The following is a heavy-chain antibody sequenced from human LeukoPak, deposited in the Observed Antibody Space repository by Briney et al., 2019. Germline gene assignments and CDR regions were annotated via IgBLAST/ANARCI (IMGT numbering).Heavy chain of an antibody. CDR2: INSDGSST. D-gene: IGHD1-26*01. CDR1: GFTFSSYW. J-gene: IGHJ3*02. CDR3: ARASGAGGFDI. Sequence: GRSLRLSCAASGFTFSSYWMHWVRQAPGKGLVWVSRINSDGSSTSYADSVKGRFTISRDNAKNTLYLQMDSLRAEDTAVYYCARASGAGGFDIWGQGTMVTVSS. V-gene: IGHV3-74*01.